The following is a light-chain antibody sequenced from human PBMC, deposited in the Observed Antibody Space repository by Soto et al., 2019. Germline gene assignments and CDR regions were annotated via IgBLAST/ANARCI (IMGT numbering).Light chain of an antibody. CDR2: DAS. CDR1: QSINRH. Sequence: EIVLTQSPATLSLSPGERATLSCRASQSINRHLAWYRQKPGQAPRLRIYDASNRATGIPARFSGSGSGTDFTLTISSLEPEDFGVYYCQQRGNWHQVTFDGGTKVDIK. J-gene: IGKJ4*01. V-gene: IGKV3-11*01. CDR3: QQRGNWHQVT.